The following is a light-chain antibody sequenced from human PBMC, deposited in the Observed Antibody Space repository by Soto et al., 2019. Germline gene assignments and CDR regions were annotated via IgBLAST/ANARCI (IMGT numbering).Light chain of an antibody. CDR3: QQRSNWPRT. CDR2: GAS. J-gene: IGKJ1*01. CDR1: QSVSSN. Sequence: EIVMTQSPATLSVSPGGRATLSCRASQSVSSNLAWFQQKPGQAPRLLIYGASTRATGVPARFGGSGSGTVFTLTISSLQSEDCAVYYCQQRSNWPRTFGQGTKVEIK. V-gene: IGKV3-15*01.